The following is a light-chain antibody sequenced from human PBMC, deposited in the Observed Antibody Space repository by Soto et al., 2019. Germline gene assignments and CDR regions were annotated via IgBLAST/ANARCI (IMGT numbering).Light chain of an antibody. V-gene: IGKV3D-20*01. CDR3: QEYDSDSRT. CDR1: QSLSSSY. J-gene: IGKJ1*01. Sequence: EIVLTQSPSTLSLSPGERATLSCGASQSLSSSYLAWYQQKPGLAPRLLIYDASSRATGIPDRFSGSGSGTEFTLTISSLQPDDFATYYCQEYDSDSRTFGQRTKVDIK. CDR2: DAS.